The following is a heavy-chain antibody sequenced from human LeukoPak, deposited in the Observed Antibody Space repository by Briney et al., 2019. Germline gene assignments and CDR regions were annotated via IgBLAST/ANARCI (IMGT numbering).Heavy chain of an antibody. CDR1: GFTFSSYS. CDR2: ISGSGGST. D-gene: IGHD3-22*01. CDR3: AKKYYDSSGYLDY. Sequence: GGSLRLSCAASGFTFSSYSMNWVRQAPGKGLEWVSAISGSGGSTYYADSVKGRFTISRDNSKNTLYLQMNSLRAEDTAVYYCAKKYYDSSGYLDYWGQGTLVTVSS. V-gene: IGHV3-23*01. J-gene: IGHJ4*02.